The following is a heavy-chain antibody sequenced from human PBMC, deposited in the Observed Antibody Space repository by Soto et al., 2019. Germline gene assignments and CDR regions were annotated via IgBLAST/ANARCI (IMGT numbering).Heavy chain of an antibody. CDR3: TLLSGDYYYYGMDV. Sequence: PVGSLRLSCTASGFTFGDYAMSWFRQAPGKGLEWVGFIRSKAYGGTTEYAASVKGRFTISRDDSKSIAYLQMNSLKTEDTAVYYCTLLSGDYYYYGMDVWGQGTTVTVSS. CDR1: GFTFGDYA. V-gene: IGHV3-49*03. CDR2: IRSKAYGGTT. J-gene: IGHJ6*02. D-gene: IGHD3-10*01.